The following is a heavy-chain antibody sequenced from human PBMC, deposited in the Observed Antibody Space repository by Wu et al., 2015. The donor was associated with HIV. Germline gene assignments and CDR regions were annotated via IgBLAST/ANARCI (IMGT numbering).Heavy chain of an antibody. CDR1: GYTFSDHY. D-gene: IGHD6-25*01. CDR3: AKPIAAWPMRAYDV. CDR2: INPNSGAT. J-gene: IGHJ3*01. Sequence: QVQLMQSGAEVKKPGASVKVSCKASGYTFSDHYIHWVRQAPGQGLEWMGWINPNSGATNYAQKFQGRVTMTRDTSISTAYMELSRLRSDDTATYYCAKPIAAWPMRAYDVWGQGTLIIVSS. V-gene: IGHV1-2*02.